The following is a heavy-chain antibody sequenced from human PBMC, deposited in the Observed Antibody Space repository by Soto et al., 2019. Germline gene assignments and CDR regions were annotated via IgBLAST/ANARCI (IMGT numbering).Heavy chain of an antibody. J-gene: IGHJ6*02. D-gene: IGHD5-18*01. CDR3: AQEGKYPLGIQVWLRGHYYYEMAV. CDR1: GYXFTNYC. V-gene: IGHV5-10-1*01. Sequence: EXLKIYCKGSGYXFTNYCLNWVRHMPGKGLECMGRVDPSYSYTSYSPSFQGHVTISADKSISTAYLQWSSVEASDTAMYYCAQEGKYPLGIQVWLRGHYYYEMAVWGPGTTVTVSS. CDR2: VDPSYSYT.